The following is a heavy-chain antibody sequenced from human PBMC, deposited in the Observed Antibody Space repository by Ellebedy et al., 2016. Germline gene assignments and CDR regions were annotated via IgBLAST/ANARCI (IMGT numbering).Heavy chain of an antibody. CDR3: VKEFDY. CDR2: IDPDGSGK. Sequence: GGSLRLXXAASGFTLSDYWMHWVRQVPGKGLQWVATIDPDGSGKSYVESVRGRFSSSRDNAKNSLYLQMNSLRAEDTGIYYCVKEFDYWGPGTLVTVSS. CDR1: GFTLSDYW. J-gene: IGHJ4*02. V-gene: IGHV3-7*01.